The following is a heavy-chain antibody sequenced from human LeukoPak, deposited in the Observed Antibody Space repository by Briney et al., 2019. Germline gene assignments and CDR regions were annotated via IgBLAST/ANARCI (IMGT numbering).Heavy chain of an antibody. CDR1: GFTFSSYW. V-gene: IGHV3-48*04. CDR2: ISSSSSTI. D-gene: IGHD3-22*01. J-gene: IGHJ4*02. CDR3: ARDIDYYDSSGYLGY. Sequence: PGGSLRLSCAASGFTFSSYWMSWVRQAPGKGLEWVSYISSSSSTIYYADSVKGRFTISRDNAKNSLFLQMNSLRAEDTAVYYCARDIDYYDSSGYLGYWGQGTLVTVSS.